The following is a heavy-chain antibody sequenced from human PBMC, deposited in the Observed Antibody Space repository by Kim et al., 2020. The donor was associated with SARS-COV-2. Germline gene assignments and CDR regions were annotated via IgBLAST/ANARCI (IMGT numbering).Heavy chain of an antibody. D-gene: IGHD3-3*01. Sequence: SETLSLTCAVSGGSISSSNWWSWVRQPPGKGLEWIGEIYHSGSTNYNPSLKSRVTISVDKSKNQFSLKLSSVTAADTAVYYCASSINKEWPLPLYYYYGMDVWGQGTTVTVSS. V-gene: IGHV4-4*02. CDR3: ASSINKEWPLPLYYYYGMDV. J-gene: IGHJ6*02. CDR2: IYHSGST. CDR1: GGSISSSNW.